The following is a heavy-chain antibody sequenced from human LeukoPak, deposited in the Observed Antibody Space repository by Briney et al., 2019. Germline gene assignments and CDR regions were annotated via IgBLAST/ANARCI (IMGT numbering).Heavy chain of an antibody. CDR3: AKDQRSDSGNYY. V-gene: IGHV3-23*01. CDR1: GFSFNSDW. D-gene: IGHD1-26*01. CDR2: VSGSGGST. Sequence: PGGSLRLSCAASGFSFNSDWMDWVRQAPGKGLEWVSTVSGSGGSTYYADSVKGRFTISRDNSKTTLYLQMNSLRAEDTAVYYCAKDQRSDSGNYYWGQGTLVAVSS. J-gene: IGHJ4*02.